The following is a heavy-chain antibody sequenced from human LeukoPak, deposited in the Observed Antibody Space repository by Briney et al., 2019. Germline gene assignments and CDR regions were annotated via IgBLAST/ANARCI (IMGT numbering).Heavy chain of an antibody. Sequence: GASVKVSCKASGYTFTGYYMHWVRQAPGQGLEWMGWIYPNSGGTNYAQKFQGRVTVTRDTSISTAYMELSRLRSDDTAVYYCAREAYDSGNFRTDYYYVDVWGIGTTVTVSS. D-gene: IGHD3-10*01. V-gene: IGHV1-2*02. CDR1: GYTFTGYY. J-gene: IGHJ6*03. CDR2: IYPNSGGT. CDR3: AREAYDSGNFRTDYYYVDV.